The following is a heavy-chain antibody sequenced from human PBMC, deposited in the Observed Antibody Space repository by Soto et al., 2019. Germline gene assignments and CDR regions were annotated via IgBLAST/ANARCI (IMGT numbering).Heavy chain of an antibody. CDR1: GFTFNTAW. J-gene: IGHJ4*02. CDR2: IKGKPDGGAT. V-gene: IGHV3-15*01. CDR3: TAGSPFNY. Sequence: GGSLRLSCAASGFTFNTAWLAWVRQAPGKGLERVGRIKGKPDGGATDYAALVEGRFMISRDDSQNTVFLQMNSLKTDDTAVYYCTAGSPFNYWGPGTLVTVSS.